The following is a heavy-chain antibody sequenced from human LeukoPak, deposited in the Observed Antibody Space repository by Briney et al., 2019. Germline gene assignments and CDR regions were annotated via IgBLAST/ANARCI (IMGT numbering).Heavy chain of an antibody. D-gene: IGHD3-22*01. J-gene: IGHJ1*01. V-gene: IGHV1-3*01. CDR1: GYTFSSYG. CDR3: ARGVGKYDYDSRGYYLDG. CDR2: SNGCKGKS. Sequence: ASVKVSCKASGYTFSSYGVDWVRRAPGQRPGWMGWSNGCKGKSKCSQMFQGSVTITRDTSGSPAYVELRSLRSDGTAVYYCARGVGKYDYDSRGYYLDGWGQGTLVTVSS.